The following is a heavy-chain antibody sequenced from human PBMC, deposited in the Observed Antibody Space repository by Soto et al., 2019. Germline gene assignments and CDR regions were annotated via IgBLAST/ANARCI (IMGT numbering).Heavy chain of an antibody. D-gene: IGHD6-13*01. CDR2: IYSGGRN. CDR3: ARGSSRWDY. J-gene: IGHJ4*02. V-gene: IGHV4-4*07. Sequence: SETLSLTCTVPGGSISSFYWSWIRQPAGKGLEWIGRIYSGGRNSYNPSLKSRVTMSVDTSKNQFSLRLSSVTAADTAMYYCARGSSRWDYWGQGTLVTVSS. CDR1: GGSISSFY.